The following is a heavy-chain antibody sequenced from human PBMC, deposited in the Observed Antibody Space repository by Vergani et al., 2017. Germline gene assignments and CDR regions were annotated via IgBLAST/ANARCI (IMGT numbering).Heavy chain of an antibody. Sequence: QVQLVESGGGVVQPGGSLRLSCAASGFTFSSYGMHWVRQAPGKGLEWVAFIRYDGSNKYYADSVKGRFTISRDNSKNTLYLQMNSLRAEDTAVYYCARDSGSLGYCSGGSCATGFDYWGQGTLVTVSS. J-gene: IGHJ4*02. CDR1: GFTFSSYG. V-gene: IGHV3-30*02. CDR2: IRYDGSNK. CDR3: ARDSGSLGYCSGGSCATGFDY. D-gene: IGHD2-15*01.